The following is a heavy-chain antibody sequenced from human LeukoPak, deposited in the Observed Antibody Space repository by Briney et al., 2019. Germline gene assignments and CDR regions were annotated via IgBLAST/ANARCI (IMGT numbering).Heavy chain of an antibody. CDR2: INHSGST. Sequence: PSETLSLTCAVYGGSFSGYYWSWIRQPPGKGLEWIGEINHSGSTNYNPSLKSRVTISVDTSKNQFSLKLSSVTAADTAVYYCARGSKARRGYYYYMDVWGKGTTVTVSS. CDR3: ARGSKARRGYYYYMDV. CDR1: GGSFSGYY. V-gene: IGHV4-34*01. J-gene: IGHJ6*03. D-gene: IGHD6-6*01.